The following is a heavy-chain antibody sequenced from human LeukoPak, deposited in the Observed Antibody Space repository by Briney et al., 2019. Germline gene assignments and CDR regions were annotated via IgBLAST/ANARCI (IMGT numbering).Heavy chain of an antibody. CDR1: GYTFNLYG. CDR3: ARAWLCRKFYYYMDV. J-gene: IGHJ6*03. CDR2: ISGFNGHT. D-gene: IGHD5-12*01. Sequence: ASVKVSCKASGYTFNLYGVNWVRQAPGQGLEWMGWISGFNGHTKYAQNLQDRVTMTTDTSTSTAYMELRSLRSDDTAVYYCARAWLCRKFYYYMDVWGKGTTVTVSS. V-gene: IGHV1-18*01.